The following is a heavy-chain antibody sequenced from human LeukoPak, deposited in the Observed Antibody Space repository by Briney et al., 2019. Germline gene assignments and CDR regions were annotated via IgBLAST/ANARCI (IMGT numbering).Heavy chain of an antibody. J-gene: IGHJ1*01. CDR3: AKGPMMIPH. D-gene: IGHD3-16*01. CDR1: GFTFSSYA. CDR2: ISGSGGST. V-gene: IGHV3-23*01. Sequence: GWSLTLSCAASGFTFSSYAMSWVRQAPGKGLEWVSAISGSGGSTYYADSVKGRFTISRDNYKNTVYLQMNSLRGEDTAVYYCAKGPMMIPHWGQGPLVTVSS.